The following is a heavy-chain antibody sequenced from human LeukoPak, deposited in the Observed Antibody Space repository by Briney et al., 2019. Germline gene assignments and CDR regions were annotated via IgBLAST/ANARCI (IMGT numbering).Heavy chain of an antibody. CDR1: GGTFNSYA. J-gene: IGHJ5*02. Sequence: SVKVSCKASGGTFNSYAISWVRQAPGQGLEWMGGIIPIFGTTNYARKFRGRVTLTADKSTRTAYMELSSLRSEDTAVYYCAQGYSSSSPWGQGTLVTVSS. CDR2: IIPIFGTT. CDR3: AQGYSSSSP. V-gene: IGHV1-69*06. D-gene: IGHD6-13*01.